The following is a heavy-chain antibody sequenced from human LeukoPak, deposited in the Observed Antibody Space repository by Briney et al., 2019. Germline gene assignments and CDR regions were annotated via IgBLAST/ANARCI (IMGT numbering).Heavy chain of an antibody. Sequence: PGGSLRLSCAASGFTFSSYWMTWVCQAPGKGLERVSVASSSGGSTYYADSVKGRFTISRDNSKNTLDLQMNSLRAEDTAVYYCVKDYSGGYYYFDYWGQGTLVTVSS. CDR1: GFTFSSYW. V-gene: IGHV3-23*01. CDR2: ASSSGGST. D-gene: IGHD3-22*01. CDR3: VKDYSGGYYYFDY. J-gene: IGHJ4*02.